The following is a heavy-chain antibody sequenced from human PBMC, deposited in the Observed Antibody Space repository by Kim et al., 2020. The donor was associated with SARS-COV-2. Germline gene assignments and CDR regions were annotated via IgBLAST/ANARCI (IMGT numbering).Heavy chain of an antibody. CDR1: VGSFSGYF. Sequence: SETLSLTCAVYVGSFSGYFWTWIRQVPGKGLEWIGETDPSGDTRYNPSLQSRVPILVDKSKNQFSLKLISVISADTAVYYCARQGSGSGTHGALHIWGPG. J-gene: IGHJ3*02. CDR3: ARQGSGSGTHGALHI. D-gene: IGHD3-10*01. V-gene: IGHV4-34*01. CDR2: TDPSGDT.